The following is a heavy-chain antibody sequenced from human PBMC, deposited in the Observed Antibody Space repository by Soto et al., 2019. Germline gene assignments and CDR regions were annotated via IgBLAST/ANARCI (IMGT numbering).Heavy chain of an antibody. Sequence: QVQPVQSGGEVKKPGASVKVSCKASGYTFNTYGISWVRQAPGQGLEWMGWINVYNGNTKYAQKLQGRVTMTTDTSTSTAYMELRSLISDDSAVYYCSRGVGSGIYYNQYNWFDPWGQGTLVTVSS. J-gene: IGHJ5*02. V-gene: IGHV1-18*01. CDR1: GYTFNTYG. CDR3: SRGVGSGIYYNQYNWFDP. CDR2: INVYNGNT. D-gene: IGHD3-10*01.